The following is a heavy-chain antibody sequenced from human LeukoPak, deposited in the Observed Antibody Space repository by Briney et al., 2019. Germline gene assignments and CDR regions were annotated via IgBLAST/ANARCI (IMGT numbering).Heavy chain of an antibody. CDR2: LDQGGSDD. D-gene: IGHD3-3*01. CDR1: GFIFSDYS. Sequence: GGSLRLSCAASGFIFSDYSMTWVRQAPGKGLGWVANLDQGGSDDFYLDSVRGRFIISRDNARNSLYLQMNGLRVEDTAVYYCARDVSLGFWSGYSDYWGPGTLVTVSS. V-gene: IGHV3-7*01. J-gene: IGHJ4*02. CDR3: ARDVSLGFWSGYSDY.